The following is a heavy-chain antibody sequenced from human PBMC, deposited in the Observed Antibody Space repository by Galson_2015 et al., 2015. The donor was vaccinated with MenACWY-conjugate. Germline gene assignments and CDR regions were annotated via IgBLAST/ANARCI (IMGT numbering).Heavy chain of an antibody. D-gene: IGHD3-16*02. V-gene: IGHV3-48*04. CDR2: ISPSSRPT. Sequence: SLRLSCAASGFTFSNYGLSWVRQAPGKGLEWVSHISPSSRPTYYADSVKGRFTISRENADNSLYLQMDSLRAEDTAVYYCARDIYDYVWGYYRLYGMDVWGQGTTVTVSS. CDR1: GFTFSNYG. CDR3: ARDIYDYVWGYYRLYGMDV. J-gene: IGHJ6*02.